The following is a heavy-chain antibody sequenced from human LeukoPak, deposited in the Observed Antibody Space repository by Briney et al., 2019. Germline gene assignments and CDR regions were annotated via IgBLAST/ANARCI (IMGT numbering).Heavy chain of an antibody. CDR2: INWNGGST. J-gene: IGHJ4*02. D-gene: IGHD6-19*01. CDR1: GFTFDDYG. Sequence: GGSLRLSCAASGFTFDDYGMSWVRQAPGKGLEWVSGINWNGGSTGYADSVKGRFTISRDNAKNSLYLQMNSLRAEDTAVYYCARVSGEQYYFDYWGQGTLVTVSS. CDR3: ARVSGEQYYFDY. V-gene: IGHV3-20*04.